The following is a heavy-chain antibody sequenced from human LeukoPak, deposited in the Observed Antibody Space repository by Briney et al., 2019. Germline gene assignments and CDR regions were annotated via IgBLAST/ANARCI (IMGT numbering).Heavy chain of an antibody. D-gene: IGHD3-22*01. J-gene: IGHJ4*02. CDR2: INHSGST. CDR3: ARGTDYYDSSGYYFDY. CDR1: GGSFSGYY. Sequence: SETLSLTCAVHGGSFSGYYWSWIRQPPGKGLEWIGEINHSGSTNYNPSLKSRVTISVDTSKNQFSLKLSSVTAADTAVYYCARGTDYYDSSGYYFDYWGQGTLVTVSS. V-gene: IGHV4-34*01.